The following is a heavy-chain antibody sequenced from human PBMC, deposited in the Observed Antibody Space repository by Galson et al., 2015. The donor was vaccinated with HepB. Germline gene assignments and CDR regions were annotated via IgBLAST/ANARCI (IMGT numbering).Heavy chain of an antibody. Sequence: SLRLSCAASGFTFSSYAMSWVRQAPGKGLEWVSAISGSGGSTYYADSVKGRFTISRDNSKNTLYLQMNSLRAEDTAVYYCAKELVRYQLLPVGDAFDIWGQGTMVTVSS. V-gene: IGHV3-23*01. CDR2: ISGSGGST. D-gene: IGHD2-2*01. J-gene: IGHJ3*02. CDR1: GFTFSSYA. CDR3: AKELVRYQLLPVGDAFDI.